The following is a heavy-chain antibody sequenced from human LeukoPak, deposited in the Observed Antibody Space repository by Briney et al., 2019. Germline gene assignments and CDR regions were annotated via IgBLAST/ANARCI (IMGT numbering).Heavy chain of an antibody. J-gene: IGHJ4*02. D-gene: IGHD6-19*01. CDR2: ITGSGGST. Sequence: GGSLRLSCAASGFTFSSYAMSWVRQAPGKGLEWVSGITGSGGSTYYADSVKGRFTISRDNSKNTLYPQMNSLRAEDTAVYYCANGGSIAVATPLDYWGQGTLVTVSS. CDR3: ANGGSIAVATPLDY. V-gene: IGHV3-23*01. CDR1: GFTFSSYA.